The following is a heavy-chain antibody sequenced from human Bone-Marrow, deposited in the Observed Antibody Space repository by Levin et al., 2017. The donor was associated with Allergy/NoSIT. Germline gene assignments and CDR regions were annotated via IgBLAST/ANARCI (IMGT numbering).Heavy chain of an antibody. CDR2: IYFTGSI. Sequence: SQTLSLTCTVSGGSMSNYYWSWIRQPPGKGLEWMGYIYFTGSINYNPSLKSRVSISVDAPKNQFSLNLSSVTAADTAVYYCAILLSSSRNLYNWFDPWGQGTLVTVSS. D-gene: IGHD2-2*01. CDR3: AILLSSSRNLYNWFDP. CDR1: GGSMSNYY. J-gene: IGHJ5*02. V-gene: IGHV4-59*01.